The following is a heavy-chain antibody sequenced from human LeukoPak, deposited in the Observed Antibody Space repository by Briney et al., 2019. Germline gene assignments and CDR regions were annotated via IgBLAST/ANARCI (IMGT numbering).Heavy chain of an antibody. V-gene: IGHV3-64D*06. CDR3: VSPSYGSGSYELDY. Sequence: GGSLRPSCSASGFTFSNYAMHWVRQAPGKGLEYVSSISSNGGSTYYADSVRGRFTISRDNSKNTLYLQMSSLRAEDTAVYYCVSPSYGSGSYELDYWGQGTLVTVSS. D-gene: IGHD3-10*01. CDR2: ISSNGGST. J-gene: IGHJ4*02. CDR1: GFTFSNYA.